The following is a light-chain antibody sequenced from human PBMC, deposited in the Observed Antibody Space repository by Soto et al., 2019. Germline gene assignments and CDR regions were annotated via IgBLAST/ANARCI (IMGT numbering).Light chain of an antibody. CDR1: QTINNK. CDR3: QQFNNYPWT. CDR2: DAS. Sequence: DIQMTQSPSTLSASVGDRVTITCRASQTINNKLAWYQQKPGKAPKLLIYDASSLQSGVPSRFSGSGSWTEFTLAISSLQPDDVATFYCQQFNNYPWTFGQGTKVEI. V-gene: IGKV1-5*01. J-gene: IGKJ1*01.